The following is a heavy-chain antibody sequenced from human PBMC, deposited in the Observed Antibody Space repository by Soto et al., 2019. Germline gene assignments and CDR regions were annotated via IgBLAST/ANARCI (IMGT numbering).Heavy chain of an antibody. Sequence: VHLQESGPGLVKPSGTLSLTCGVSGASVISSHGWTWVRQPPGKGLEWIGEIYHVGFTSYNPSLQSRVILSMYQTRNQFSPKMSPVTAADTPVHYCARVRPPTRTRPAADLYYFDYWCQGSLVTLSS. CDR1: GASVISSHG. D-gene: IGHD2-2*01. V-gene: IGHV4-4*02. CDR3: ARVRPPTRTRPAADLYYFDY. CDR2: IYHVGFT. J-gene: IGHJ4*02.